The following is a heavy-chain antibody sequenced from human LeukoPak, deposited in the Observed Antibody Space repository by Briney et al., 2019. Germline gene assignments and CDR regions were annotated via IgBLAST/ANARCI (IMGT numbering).Heavy chain of an antibody. V-gene: IGHV3-33*01. CDR2: IWYDGSNK. J-gene: IGHJ6*02. Sequence: PGGSLRLSCAASGFTFSSYGMHWVRQAPGKGLEWVAVIWYDGSNKYYADSVKGRFTISRDYSKNTLYLQMNSLRAEDTAVYYCARESGIYGMDVWGQGTTVTVSS. D-gene: IGHD3-10*01. CDR1: GFTFSSYG. CDR3: ARESGIYGMDV.